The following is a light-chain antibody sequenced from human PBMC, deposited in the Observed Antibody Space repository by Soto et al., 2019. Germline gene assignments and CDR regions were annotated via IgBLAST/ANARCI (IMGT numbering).Light chain of an antibody. V-gene: IGKV3D-15*01. CDR2: AAS. CDR3: QQYKNWPRT. Sequence: IVLTQSPVTLSLSPGERATLSCSASQGINSTYVAWYQQKSGQAPRLLIYAASIRATGIPDRFSGSGSGTDFTLTISSLQSEDFAVYYCQQYKNWPRTFGRGTKVDIK. CDR1: QGINST. J-gene: IGKJ4*02.